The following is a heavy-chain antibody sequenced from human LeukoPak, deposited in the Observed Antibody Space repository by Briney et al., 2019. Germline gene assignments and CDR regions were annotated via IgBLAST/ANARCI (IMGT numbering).Heavy chain of an antibody. CDR1: RFTFSSYS. Sequence: GGSLRLSCAASRFTFSSYSMNWVRQAPGKGLEWVSYISSGTSTIYYADSVKGRFTISRDNAKSSLYLQMNSLRAEDTAVYYCARGRGIAVAGIDYWGQGTLVTVSS. D-gene: IGHD6-19*01. V-gene: IGHV3-48*04. J-gene: IGHJ4*02. CDR3: ARGRGIAVAGIDY. CDR2: ISSGTSTI.